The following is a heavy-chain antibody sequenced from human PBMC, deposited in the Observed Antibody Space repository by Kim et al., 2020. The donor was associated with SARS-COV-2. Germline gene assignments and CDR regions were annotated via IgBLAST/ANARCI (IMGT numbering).Heavy chain of an antibody. CDR1: GFTFSSYG. J-gene: IGHJ6*02. D-gene: IGHD3-3*01. Sequence: GGSLRLSCAASGFTFSSYGMHWVRQAPGKGLEWVAVIWYDGSNKYYADSVKGRFTISRDNSKNTLYLQMNSLRAEDTAVYYCARAQSITIFGVVTRNYYYYGMDVWGQGTTVTVSS. CDR3: ARAQSITIFGVVTRNYYYYGMDV. V-gene: IGHV3-33*01. CDR2: IWYDGSNK.